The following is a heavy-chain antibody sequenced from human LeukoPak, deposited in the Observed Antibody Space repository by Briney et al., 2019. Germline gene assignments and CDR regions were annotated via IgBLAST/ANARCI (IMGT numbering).Heavy chain of an antibody. D-gene: IGHD4-17*01. V-gene: IGHV3-30-3*01. J-gene: IGHJ3*02. CDR2: ISYDGSND. Sequence: PGGSLRLSCAASGFTFNNYPMHWVRQAPGKGLEWLPIISYDGSNDYYADSVKGRFTISRDNSKNTLYLQMNSLRAEDTAVYYCAKDPGLVTTVTSSGADAFDIWGQGTMVTVSS. CDR3: AKDPGLVTTVTSSGADAFDI. CDR1: GFTFNNYP.